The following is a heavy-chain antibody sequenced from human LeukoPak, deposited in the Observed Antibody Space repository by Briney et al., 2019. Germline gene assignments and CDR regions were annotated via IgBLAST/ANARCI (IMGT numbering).Heavy chain of an antibody. CDR3: ARDLVTVTKGLDI. J-gene: IGHJ3*02. V-gene: IGHV4-59*11. CDR1: DDSFSSHY. D-gene: IGHD4-17*01. Sequence: SETLSLTCAVSDDSFSSHYWTWIRQPPGKGLEWIGYISYIGSTNYNPSLKSRVTISIDTSKNQFSLKLSSVTAADTAVYYCARDLVTVTKGLDIWGQGTMVSVSS. CDR2: ISYIGST.